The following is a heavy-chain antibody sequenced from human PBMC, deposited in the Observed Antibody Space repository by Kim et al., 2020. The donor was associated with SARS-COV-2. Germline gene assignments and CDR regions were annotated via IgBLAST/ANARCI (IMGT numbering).Heavy chain of an antibody. CDR1: GYPFSNYH. D-gene: IGHD3-3*01. Sequence: ASVKVSCKPSGYPFSNYHINWVRQAPGQGLEWMGWINTNNGNNHYAKKFQDTVTMTTDASTNTAYLELRGLRSDDTAVYFCARVRFVEWLVFDYWGQGTLVSVSS. CDR3: ARVRFVEWLVFDY. J-gene: IGHJ4*02. CDR2: INTNNGNN. V-gene: IGHV1-18*04.